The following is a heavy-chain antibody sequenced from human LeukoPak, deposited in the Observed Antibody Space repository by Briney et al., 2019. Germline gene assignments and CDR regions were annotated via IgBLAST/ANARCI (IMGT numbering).Heavy chain of an antibody. CDR1: GGSISSYY. D-gene: IGHD5-12*01. CDR3: ASHSGGYAY. V-gene: IGHV4-59*01. J-gene: IGHJ4*02. CDR2: IYYSGST. Sequence: IPSETLSLTCTVSGGSISSYYWSWIRQPPGKGLEWIGYIYYSGSTNYNPSLKSRVTISVDTSKNQFSLKLSSVTAADTAVYYCASHSGGYAYWGQGTLVTVSS.